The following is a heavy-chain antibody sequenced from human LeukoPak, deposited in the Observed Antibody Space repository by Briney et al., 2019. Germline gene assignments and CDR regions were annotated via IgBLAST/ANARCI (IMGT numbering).Heavy chain of an antibody. Sequence: GGSLRLSCAASGFTFSSYSMNWVRQAPGKGLEWVSSISSSSSYIYYADSVKGRFTISRDNAKNSLYLQMNSLRAEDTAVYYCARDSYRYYDSSGYYFKNWFDPWGQGTLVTVSS. CDR2: ISSSSSYI. J-gene: IGHJ5*02. CDR3: ARDSYRYYDSSGYYFKNWFDP. CDR1: GFTFSSYS. D-gene: IGHD3-22*01. V-gene: IGHV3-21*01.